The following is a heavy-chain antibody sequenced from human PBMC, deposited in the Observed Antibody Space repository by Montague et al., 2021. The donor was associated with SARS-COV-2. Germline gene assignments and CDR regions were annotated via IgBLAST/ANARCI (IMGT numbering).Heavy chain of an antibody. V-gene: IGHV4-34*01. D-gene: IGHD4-11*01. CDR2: IYHYGST. Sequence: SETLSLTCAVYGGSSSGNYWSWIRQPPGKGLEWIGEIYHYGSTNYNPSLKSRVTMSVDTSKNQFSLKLSSVTAADTAVYYCARGLPVTTLFYYYGMDVWGQGTTVTVSS. CDR3: ARGLPVTTLFYYYGMDV. J-gene: IGHJ6*02. CDR1: GGSSSGNY.